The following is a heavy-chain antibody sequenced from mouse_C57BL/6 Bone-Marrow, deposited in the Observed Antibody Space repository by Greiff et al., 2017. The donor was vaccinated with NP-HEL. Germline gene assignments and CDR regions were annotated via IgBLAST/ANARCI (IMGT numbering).Heavy chain of an antibody. Sequence: EVQVVESGGGLVQPGGSLKLSCAASGFTFSDYYMYWVRQTPEKRLEWVAYISNGGGSTYYPDTVKGRFTISRDNAKNTLSLQMGRLKSEDTAMYYCARHGYVMCAYWGEGTLGTVSA. CDR1: GFTFSDYY. V-gene: IGHV5-12*01. J-gene: IGHJ3*01. CDR2: ISNGGGST. D-gene: IGHD2-10*02. CDR3: ARHGYVMCAY.